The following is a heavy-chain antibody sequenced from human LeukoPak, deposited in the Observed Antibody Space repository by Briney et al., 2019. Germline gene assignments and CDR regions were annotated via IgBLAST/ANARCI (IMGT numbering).Heavy chain of an antibody. CDR2: IRSKIDGGTT. J-gene: IGHJ5*02. Sequence: PGGSLRLSCVASGFTFSNVWMAWVRQAPGKGLEWVGRIRSKIDGGTTDYAAPVKGRITISRDDSKSTLYLQMYSLKIEDTAVYYCTTDLPPWGQGTLVTVSA. CDR1: GFTFSNVW. CDR3: TTDLPP. V-gene: IGHV3-15*01.